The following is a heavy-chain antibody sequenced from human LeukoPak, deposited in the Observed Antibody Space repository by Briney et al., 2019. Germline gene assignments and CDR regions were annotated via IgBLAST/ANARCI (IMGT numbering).Heavy chain of an antibody. CDR2: IDYSGST. CDR1: GGSISSYY. Sequence: PSETLSLTFTVSGGSISSYYWTWIRQPPGKGLEWIGYIDYSGSTNYNPSLKSRVTISVDTSKNQFSLKLSSVTAADTAVYFCARTDGKQLPPRFWGQGTLVTVSS. D-gene: IGHD5-18*01. CDR3: ARTDGKQLPPRF. V-gene: IGHV4-59*08. J-gene: IGHJ4*02.